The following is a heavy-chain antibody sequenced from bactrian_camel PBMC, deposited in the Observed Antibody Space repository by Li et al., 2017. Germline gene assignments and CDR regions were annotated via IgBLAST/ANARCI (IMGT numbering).Heavy chain of an antibody. CDR1: GFTFSNYW. CDR2: VDKGGLST. V-gene: IGHV3S1*01. CDR3: ATSI. J-gene: IGHJ4*01. Sequence: HVQLVESGGGLVQPGGSLRLSCAASGFTFSNYWIYWVRQAPGKGLEWVSAVDKGGLSTYYADSVKGRFTVSRDTTNNILCLQMDSLKTEDTAVYYCATSIWGQGTQVTVS. D-gene: IGHD7*01.